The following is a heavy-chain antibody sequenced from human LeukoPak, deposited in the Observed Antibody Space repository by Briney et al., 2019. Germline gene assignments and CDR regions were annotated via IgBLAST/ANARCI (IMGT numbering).Heavy chain of an antibody. CDR3: TIDLTVTGFDY. J-gene: IGHJ4*02. D-gene: IGHD6-19*01. V-gene: IGHV3-15*01. CDR2: IKSKTDGGTT. Sequence: PGGSLRLSCAASGFTFSNVWMSWVRQAPGKGLEWVGRIKSKTDGGTTDYAAPVKGRFTISRDDSENTLYLQMNSLKTEDTAVYSCTIDLTVTGFDYWGQGTLVTVSS. CDR1: GFTFSNVW.